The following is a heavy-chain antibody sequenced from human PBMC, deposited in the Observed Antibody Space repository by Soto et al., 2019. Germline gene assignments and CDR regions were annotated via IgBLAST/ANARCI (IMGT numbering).Heavy chain of an antibody. CDR3: ARDHYPYGVLKVFDP. Sequence: ASVKVSCKASGGTFSSYAISWVRQAPGQGLEWMGGIIPIFGTANYAQKFQGRVTITADESTSTAYMELSSLRSEDTAVYYCARDHYPYGVLKVFDPWGQGTLVTVSS. J-gene: IGHJ5*02. CDR2: IIPIFGTA. D-gene: IGHD4-17*01. CDR1: GGTFSSYA. V-gene: IGHV1-69*13.